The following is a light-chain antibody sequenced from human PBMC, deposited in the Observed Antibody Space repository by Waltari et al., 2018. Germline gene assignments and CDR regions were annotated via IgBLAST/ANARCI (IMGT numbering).Light chain of an antibody. CDR1: SSDVGKYNL. CDR3: CSFAGRGFSVI. CDR2: EVT. J-gene: IGLJ2*01. V-gene: IGLV2-23*02. Sequence: GQSITISCTGTSSDVGKYNLVSWYQQHPGEVPKLMIYEVTKRPSGVSDRFSGSKSGNTASLTISGLQAEDEADYFCCSFAGRGFSVIFGGGTKLTVL.